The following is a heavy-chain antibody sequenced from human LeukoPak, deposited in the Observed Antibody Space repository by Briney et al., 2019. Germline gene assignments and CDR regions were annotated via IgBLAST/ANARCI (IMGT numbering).Heavy chain of an antibody. CDR2: IIPILGIA. CDR1: GGTFSSYA. CDR3: ARDLATTEGSFDY. D-gene: IGHD2/OR15-2a*01. J-gene: IGHJ4*02. V-gene: IGHV1-69*04. Sequence: ASVKVSCKASGGTFSSYAISWVRQAPGQGPEWMGRIIPILGIANYAQKFQGRVTITADKSTSTAYMELSSLRSEDTAVYYCARDLATTEGSFDYWGQGTLVTVSS.